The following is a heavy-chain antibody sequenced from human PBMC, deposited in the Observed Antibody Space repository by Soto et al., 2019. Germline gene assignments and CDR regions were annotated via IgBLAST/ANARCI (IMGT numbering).Heavy chain of an antibody. V-gene: IGHV3-33*07. D-gene: IGHD6-13*01. CDR3: ARAAAGTNSYYGMDV. J-gene: IGHJ6*02. CDR1: GFTFSSYV. Sequence: GGSLRRSCAASGFTFSSYVMYWVRQAPGKGLEWVAVIWYDGSNKYYADSVKGRFTISRDNSKNTLYLQMNSLRAEDTAVYYCARAAAGTNSYYGMDVWGQGTTVTVSS. CDR2: IWYDGSNK.